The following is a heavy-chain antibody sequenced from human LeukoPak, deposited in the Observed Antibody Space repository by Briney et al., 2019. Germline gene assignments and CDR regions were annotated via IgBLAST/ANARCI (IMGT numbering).Heavy chain of an antibody. Sequence: SETLSLTCTVSGDSISRYYWSWIRQPPGKGLEWLGYITYTGSTNYNPSLKSRVTISIDTSKNQFSLKLSSVTAADTAVYYCARARDYVWGVDYWGQGTLVTVSS. D-gene: IGHD3-16*01. CDR3: ARARDYVWGVDY. CDR2: ITYTGST. J-gene: IGHJ4*02. V-gene: IGHV4-59*01. CDR1: GDSISRYY.